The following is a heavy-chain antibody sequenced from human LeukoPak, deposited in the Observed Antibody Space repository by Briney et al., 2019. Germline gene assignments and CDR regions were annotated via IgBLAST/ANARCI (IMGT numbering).Heavy chain of an antibody. V-gene: IGHV5-51*01. CDR2: IYRGDSDT. D-gene: IGHD3-16*02. CDR3: ARKYYDYVWGSYRSYYFDY. J-gene: IGHJ4*02. Sequence: GESLKISCKGSGYSFTSYWIGWVRQMPGKGLEWMGIIYRGDSDTRYSPSFQGQVTISADKSISTAYLQWSSLKASDTAMYYCARKYYDYVWGSYRSYYFDYWGQGTLVTVSS. CDR1: GYSFTSYW.